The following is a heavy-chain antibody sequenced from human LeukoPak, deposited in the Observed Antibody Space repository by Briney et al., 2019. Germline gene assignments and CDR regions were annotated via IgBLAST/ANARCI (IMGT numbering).Heavy chain of an antibody. D-gene: IGHD2/OR15-2a*01. V-gene: IGHV4-59*01. CDR3: ARVYQSAEYYFDY. Sequence: PSGTLSLTCTVSGGSIDGYYWSWIRQRPGKGLEWIGYIYYTGSTEYPPSLKSRVTISLDTSKNQFSLKLTSVTAADTAVYYCARVYQSAEYYFDYWGQGNLVSVSS. CDR2: IYYTGST. CDR1: GGSIDGYY. J-gene: IGHJ4*02.